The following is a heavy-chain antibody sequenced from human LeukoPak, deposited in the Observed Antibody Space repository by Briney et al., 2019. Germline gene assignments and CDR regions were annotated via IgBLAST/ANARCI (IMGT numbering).Heavy chain of an antibody. CDR2: INHSGST. Sequence: SETLSLTCAVYGGSFSGYYWSWIRQPPGKGLEWIGEINHSGSTNYNPSLKSRVTILVDTSKNQFSLKLSSVTAADTAVYYCARGGYCSSTSCSQQYYYYMDVWGKGTTVTISS. D-gene: IGHD2-2*01. V-gene: IGHV4-34*01. CDR3: ARGGYCSSTSCSQQYYYYMDV. J-gene: IGHJ6*03. CDR1: GGSFSGYY.